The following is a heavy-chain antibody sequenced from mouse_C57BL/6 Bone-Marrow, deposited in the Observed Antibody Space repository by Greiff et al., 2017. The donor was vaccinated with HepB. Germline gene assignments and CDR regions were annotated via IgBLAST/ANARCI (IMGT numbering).Heavy chain of an antibody. J-gene: IGHJ4*01. CDR3: AKKNSNYGYYAMDY. CDR2: IWRGGST. V-gene: IGHV2-5*01. CDR1: GFSLTSYG. Sequence: VQLQQSGPGLVQPSQSLSITCTVSGFSLTSYGVHWVRQSPGKGLEWLGVIWRGGSTDYNAAFMSRLSIPKDNSKSQVFFKMNSLQADDTAIYYCAKKNSNYGYYAMDYWGQGTSVTVSS. D-gene: IGHD2-5*01.